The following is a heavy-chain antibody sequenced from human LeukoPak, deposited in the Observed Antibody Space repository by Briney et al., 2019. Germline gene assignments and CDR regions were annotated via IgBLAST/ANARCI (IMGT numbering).Heavy chain of an antibody. D-gene: IGHD1-26*01. CDR2: ISGSGGST. Sequence: GGSLRLSCAASGFTFSSYAMSWVRQAPGKGLEWVSAISGSGGSTYYADSAEGRFTISRDNSKNTLYLQMNSLRAGDTAVYYCAKDPIFSGSYGVFDYWGLGTLVTVSS. CDR3: AKDPIFSGSYGVFDY. V-gene: IGHV3-23*01. J-gene: IGHJ4*02. CDR1: GFTFSSYA.